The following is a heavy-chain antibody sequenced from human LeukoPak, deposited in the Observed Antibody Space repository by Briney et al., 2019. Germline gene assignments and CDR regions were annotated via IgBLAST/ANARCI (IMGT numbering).Heavy chain of an antibody. D-gene: IGHD3-10*01. Sequence: PGGSLRLSCAASGFTFRNCAMSWVRQAPGKGLEWVSNIGGSGGSTYYADSVKGRFTISRDNSKNTLYLQMNSLRAEDTAVYYCAKARTTSGISPSDWGQGTLVTVSS. V-gene: IGHV3-23*01. CDR2: IGGSGGST. CDR1: GFTFRNCA. J-gene: IGHJ4*02. CDR3: AKARTTSGISPSD.